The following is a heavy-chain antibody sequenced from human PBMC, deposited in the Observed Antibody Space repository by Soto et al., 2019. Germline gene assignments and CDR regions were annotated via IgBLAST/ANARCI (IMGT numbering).Heavy chain of an antibody. Sequence: QVQLVQSGAEVKKPGASVKVSCKASGYTFTRYTMHWVRQAPGQRLEWMGWINAGNGNTKYSQKFQGRVTITRETSASTAYMELSSLRSEDTAVYYCARGGGVGFGDYTTGGMDVWGQGTTVTVSS. CDR2: INAGNGNT. D-gene: IGHD2-8*02. V-gene: IGHV1-3*01. J-gene: IGHJ6*02. CDR3: ARGGGVGFGDYTTGGMDV. CDR1: GYTFTRYT.